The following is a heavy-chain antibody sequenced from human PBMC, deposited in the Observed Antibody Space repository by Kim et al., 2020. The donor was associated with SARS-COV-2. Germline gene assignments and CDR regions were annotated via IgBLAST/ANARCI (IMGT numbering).Heavy chain of an antibody. CDR2: ISYDGSNK. J-gene: IGHJ6*02. CDR3: AKVGGRYDFWSGYMDV. D-gene: IGHD3-3*01. Sequence: GGSLRLSCAASGFTFSSYGMHWVRQAPGKGLEWVAVISYDGSNKYYADSVKGRFTISRDNSKNTLYLQMNSLRAEDTAVYYCAKVGGRYDFWSGYMDVWGQGTTVTVSS. CDR1: GFTFSSYG. V-gene: IGHV3-30*18.